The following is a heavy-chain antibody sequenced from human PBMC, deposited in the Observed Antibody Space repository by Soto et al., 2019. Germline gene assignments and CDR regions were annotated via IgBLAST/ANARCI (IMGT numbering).Heavy chain of an antibody. CDR2: IYHSGST. J-gene: IGHJ5*02. CDR1: GGSISSGGYS. V-gene: IGHV4-30-2*01. CDR3: ARGVSYGEGWFDP. Sequence: QLQLQESGSGLVKPSQTLSLTCAVSGGSISSGGYSWSWIRQPPGKGLEWIGYIYHSGSTYYNPSLNSRVNISVDRSKDQFSLKMSSVTAADTAVYYCARGVSYGEGWFDPWGQGTLVTVSS. D-gene: IGHD4-17*01.